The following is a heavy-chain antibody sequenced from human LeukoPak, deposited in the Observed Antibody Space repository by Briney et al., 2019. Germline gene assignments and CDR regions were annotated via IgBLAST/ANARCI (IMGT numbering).Heavy chain of an antibody. CDR2: IYTSGST. CDR3: ARDRGIAAADY. J-gene: IGHJ4*02. Sequence: SETLSLTCTVSGGSISSYYWSWIRQPAGKGLEWIGRIYTSGSTNYNPSPKSRVTMSVDASKNQLSLSLSSVTAADTAVYYCARDRGIAAADYWGQGTLVTVSS. CDR1: GGSISSYY. D-gene: IGHD6-13*01. V-gene: IGHV4-4*07.